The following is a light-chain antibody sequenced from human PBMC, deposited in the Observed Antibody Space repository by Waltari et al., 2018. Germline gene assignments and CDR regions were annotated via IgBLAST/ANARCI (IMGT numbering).Light chain of an antibody. CDR1: QTVSSN. CDR3: QQYNNWPPWT. CDR2: GAS. V-gene: IGKV3-15*01. J-gene: IGKJ1*01. Sequence: ETILTQSPSTLSVSPGERATLSCRASQTVSSNLAWYQQKPGQAPRLLIYGASTRAAGIPARFSGSGSGTQFTLTINSLQSEDCAVYYCQQYNNWPPWTFGQGTKVEIK.